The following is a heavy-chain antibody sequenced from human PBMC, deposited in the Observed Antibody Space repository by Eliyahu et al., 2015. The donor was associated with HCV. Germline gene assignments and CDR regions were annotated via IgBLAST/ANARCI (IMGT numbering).Heavy chain of an antibody. CDR1: GFTFSSYG. J-gene: IGHJ4*02. Sequence: QVQLVESGGGVVQPGRSLRLSCAASGFTFSSYGMHWVRQAPGKGLEGVAVIWYDGSNKYYADSVKGRFTISRDNSKNTLYLQMNSLRAEDTAVYYCAREIPWSGFDYWGQGTLVTVSS. CDR2: IWYDGSNK. D-gene: IGHD3-10*01. CDR3: AREIPWSGFDY. V-gene: IGHV3-33*01.